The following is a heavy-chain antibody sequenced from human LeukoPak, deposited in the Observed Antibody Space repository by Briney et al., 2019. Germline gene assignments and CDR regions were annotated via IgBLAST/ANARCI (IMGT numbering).Heavy chain of an antibody. J-gene: IGHJ6*02. CDR3: AKAVLRFLEWKNYYYGMDV. D-gene: IGHD3-3*01. CDR2: ISGSGGST. Sequence: YAMSWVRQAPGKGLEWVSAISGSGGSTYYADSVKGRFTISRDNSKNTLYLQMNSLRAEDTAVYYCAKAVLRFLEWKNYYYGMDVWGQGTTVTVSS. CDR1: YA. V-gene: IGHV3-23*01.